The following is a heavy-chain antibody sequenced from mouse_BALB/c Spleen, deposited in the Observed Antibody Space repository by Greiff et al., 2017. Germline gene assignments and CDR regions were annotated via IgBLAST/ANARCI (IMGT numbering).Heavy chain of an antibody. Sequence: EVMLVESGPELVNPVASVKISCKASGYSFTGFYIHWVKQGPRKSLEWVGYISCYNRATSYNQKFKGKAIFTVDKSSSTAYMQFNSLTSEDSAVYYCASGDNSDLLWSRRGFAYWGQGTLVTVSA. CDR2: ISCYNRAT. CDR1: GYSFTGFY. V-gene: IGHV1-43*01. CDR3: ASGDNSDLLWSRRGFAY. D-gene: IGHD2-2*01. J-gene: IGHJ3*01.